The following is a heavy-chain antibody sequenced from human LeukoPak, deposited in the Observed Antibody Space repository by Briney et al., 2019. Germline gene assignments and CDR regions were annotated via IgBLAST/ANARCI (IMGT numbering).Heavy chain of an antibody. CDR2: IIPIFGTA. CDR1: GGTFSSYA. J-gene: IGHJ4*02. D-gene: IGHD5-18*01. V-gene: IGHV1-69*13. Sequence: SVKVSCKASGGTFSSYAISWVRQAPGQGLEWMGGIIPIFGTANYAQKFQGRVTITADESTSTAYMELSSLRSEDTAVYYCARGLPGYSSQYYFDYWGQGTLVTVSS. CDR3: ARGLPGYSSQYYFDY.